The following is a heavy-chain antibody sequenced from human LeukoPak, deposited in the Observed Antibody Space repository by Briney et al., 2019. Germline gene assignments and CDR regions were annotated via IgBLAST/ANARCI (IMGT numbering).Heavy chain of an antibody. D-gene: IGHD4-17*01. J-gene: IGHJ4*02. CDR1: GFSFSSYG. CDR2: ISSRSSSI. CDR3: AREPTVTTSGY. Sequence: GGSLRLSCAASGFSFSSYGMNWVRQAPGKGLEWVSSISSRSSSIYYADSVRGRFTISRDDAKNSLYLQMNSLRGEDTAIYYCAREPTVTTSGYWGQGTLVTVSS. V-gene: IGHV3-21*01.